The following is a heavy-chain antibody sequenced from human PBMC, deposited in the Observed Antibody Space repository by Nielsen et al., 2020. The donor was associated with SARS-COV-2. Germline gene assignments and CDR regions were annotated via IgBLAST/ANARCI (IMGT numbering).Heavy chain of an antibody. CDR1: GGSISAYY. J-gene: IGHJ1*01. V-gene: IGHV4-59*01. D-gene: IGHD4-23*01. CDR2: ISYSGSA. CDR3: ANYGGNSGLQH. Sequence: SETLSLTCTLSGGSISAYYWSWIRQPPGKGLEWIGYISYSGSAYYNPSLKSRVTISVDTSTNQFSLKLRSVTAADTAVYYCANYGGNSGLQHWGQGTLVTVSS.